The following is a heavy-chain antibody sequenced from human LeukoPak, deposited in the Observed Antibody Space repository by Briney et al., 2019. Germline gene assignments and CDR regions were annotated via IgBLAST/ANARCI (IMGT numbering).Heavy chain of an antibody. CDR3: ARASGITVVASNTYYFDY. D-gene: IGHD3-22*01. CDR2: ISSSGSTI. Sequence: GGSLRLSCAASGFTSSDYYMSWIRQAPGKGLEWVSYISSSGSTIYYADSVKGRFTISRDNAKNSLYLQMNSLRAEDTAVYYCARASGITVVASNTYYFDYWGQGTLVTVSS. V-gene: IGHV3-11*04. CDR1: GFTSSDYY. J-gene: IGHJ4*02.